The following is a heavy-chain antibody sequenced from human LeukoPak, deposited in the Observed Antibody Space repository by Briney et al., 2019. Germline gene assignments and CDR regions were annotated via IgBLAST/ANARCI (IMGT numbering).Heavy chain of an antibody. CDR2: IYYSGST. CDR1: GGSISSYY. J-gene: IGHJ3*02. CDR3: ARGPYSVLVIRPPGAFDI. Sequence: SETLSLTCTVSGGSISSYYWSWIRQPPGKGLEWIGYIYYSGSTNYNPSLKSRVTISVDTSKNQFSLKLSSVTAADTAVYYCARGPYSVLVIRPPGAFDIWGQGTMVTVSS. V-gene: IGHV4-59*12. D-gene: IGHD1-1*01.